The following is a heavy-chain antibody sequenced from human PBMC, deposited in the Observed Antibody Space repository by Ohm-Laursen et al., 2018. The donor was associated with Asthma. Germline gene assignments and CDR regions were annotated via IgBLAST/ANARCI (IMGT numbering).Heavy chain of an antibody. CDR3: ARSGALGGYGMDV. D-gene: IGHD3-16*01. V-gene: IGHV3-30*03. CDR2: ISYDGSNK. Sequence: SLRLSCAASGFTFSSYGMHWVRQAPGKGLEWVAVISYDGSNKYYADSVKGRFTISRDNSKNTLYLQMNSLRAEDTAVYYCARSGALGGYGMDVWGQGTTVTVSS. J-gene: IGHJ6*02. CDR1: GFTFSSYG.